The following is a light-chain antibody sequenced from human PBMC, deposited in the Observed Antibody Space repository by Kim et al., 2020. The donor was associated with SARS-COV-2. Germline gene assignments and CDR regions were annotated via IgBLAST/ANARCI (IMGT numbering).Light chain of an antibody. Sequence: WGRTVRITCQGDSLRSYYASWYQQKPGQAPVLVIYGKNNRPSGRPDRLSGSSSGNTASLTITGAQAEDEADYYCNSRDSSGNHYVFGTGTKVTVL. J-gene: IGLJ1*01. V-gene: IGLV3-19*01. CDR3: NSRDSSGNHYV. CDR2: GKN. CDR1: SLRSYY.